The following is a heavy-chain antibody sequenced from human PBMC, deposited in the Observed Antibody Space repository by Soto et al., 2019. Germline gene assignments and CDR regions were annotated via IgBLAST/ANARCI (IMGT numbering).Heavy chain of an antibody. J-gene: IGHJ4*02. CDR3: ASGGHVDY. D-gene: IGHD3-16*01. V-gene: IGHV3-7*01. CDR1: GLPFRSYW. Sequence: PGGSLRLSCAASGLPFRSYWMTWVRQAPGKGLEWVANINEGGSATYYVDSVKGRFTISRDNAENSLYLQMNSLRVEDTAVYYCASGGHVDYCGQGTLVTVSS. CDR2: INEGGSAT.